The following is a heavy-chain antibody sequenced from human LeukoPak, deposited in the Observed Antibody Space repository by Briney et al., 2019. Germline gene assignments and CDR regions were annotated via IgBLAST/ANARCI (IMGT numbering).Heavy chain of an antibody. CDR1: GGSMSSYY. V-gene: IGHV4-59*08. CDR2: IYYSGST. CDR3: ARGARAGYNLEPFDY. D-gene: IGHD5-24*01. J-gene: IGHJ4*02. Sequence: PSETLSLTCTVSGGSMSSYYWSWIPQPPGKGLEWIGYIYYSGSTKYNPSLKSRVTISVDTSKNQFSLKLSSVTAADTAVYYCARGARAGYNLEPFDYWGQGTLVTVSS.